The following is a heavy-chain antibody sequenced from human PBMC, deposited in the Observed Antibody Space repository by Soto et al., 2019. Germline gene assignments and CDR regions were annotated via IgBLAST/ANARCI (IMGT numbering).Heavy chain of an antibody. V-gene: IGHV1-3*01. CDR3: AKDQNRDIAVAGIFYYYYYYGMDV. CDR2: INAGNGNT. D-gene: IGHD6-19*01. Sequence: ASVKVSCKASGYTFTSYAMHRVRQAPGQRNEWMGWINAGNGNTKYSQKFQGRVTITRDTSASTAYMELSSLRAEDTALYYCAKDQNRDIAVAGIFYYYYYYGMDVWGQGTTVTVSS. J-gene: IGHJ6*02. CDR1: GYTFTSYA.